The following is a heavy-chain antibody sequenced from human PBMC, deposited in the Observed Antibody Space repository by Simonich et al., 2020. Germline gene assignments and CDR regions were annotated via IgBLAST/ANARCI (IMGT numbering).Heavy chain of an antibody. D-gene: IGHD6-13*01. V-gene: IGHV4-39*01. CDR2: IYYSGVT. J-gene: IGHJ3*02. CDR3: ARHAGFAFDI. Sequence: QLQLQESGPGLVKPSETLSLTCTVSGGSISSSSYYWGWIRQPPGTGLEWIGSIYYSGVTYYTPSLKSRVTISVDTSKNQFSLKLSSVTAADTAVYYCARHAGFAFDIWGQGTMVTVSS. CDR1: GGSISSSSYY.